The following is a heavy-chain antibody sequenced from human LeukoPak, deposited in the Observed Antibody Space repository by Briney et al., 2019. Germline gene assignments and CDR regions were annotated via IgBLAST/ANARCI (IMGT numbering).Heavy chain of an antibody. CDR1: GGSISSYC. V-gene: IGHV4-4*07. Sequence: SETLSLTCTVSGGSISSYCWSWIRQPAGKGLEWIGRIYTSGSTNYNPSLKSRVTMSVDTSKNQFSLKLSSVTAADTAVYYCVGGYKGEYYFDYWGQGTLVTVPS. CDR2: IYTSGST. D-gene: IGHD5-24*01. J-gene: IGHJ4*02. CDR3: VGGYKGEYYFDY.